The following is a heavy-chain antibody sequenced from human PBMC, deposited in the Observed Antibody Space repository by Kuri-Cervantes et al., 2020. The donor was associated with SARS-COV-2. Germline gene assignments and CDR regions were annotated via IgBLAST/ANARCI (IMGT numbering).Heavy chain of an antibody. V-gene: IGHV3-48*04. CDR1: GFTFSNAW. CDR2: ISSSGSTI. D-gene: IGHD4-11*01. Sequence: GGSLRLSCAASGFTFSNAWMNWVRQAPGKGLEWVSYISSSGSTIYYADSVKGRFTISRDNAKNSLYLQMNSLRAEDTAVYYCARWGYSNYPHYYYGMDVWGQGTTVTVSS. J-gene: IGHJ6*02. CDR3: ARWGYSNYPHYYYGMDV.